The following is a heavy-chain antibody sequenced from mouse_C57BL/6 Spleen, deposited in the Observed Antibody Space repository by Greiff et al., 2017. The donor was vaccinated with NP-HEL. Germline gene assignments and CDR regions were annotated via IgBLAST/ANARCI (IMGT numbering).Heavy chain of an antibody. CDR2: ISNGGGST. J-gene: IGHJ2*01. CDR1: GFTFSDYY. D-gene: IGHD2-3*01. CDR3: ARQGYSYFDY. Sequence: DVMLVESGGGLVQPGGSLKLSCAASGFTFSDYYMYWVRQTPEKRLEWVAYISNGGGSTYYPDTVKGRFTISRDNAKNTLYLQMSRLKSEDTAMYYCARQGYSYFDYWGQGTTLTVSS. V-gene: IGHV5-12*01.